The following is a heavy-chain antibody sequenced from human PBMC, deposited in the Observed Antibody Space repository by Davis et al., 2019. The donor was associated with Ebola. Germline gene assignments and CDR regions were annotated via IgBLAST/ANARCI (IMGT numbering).Heavy chain of an antibody. J-gene: IGHJ4*02. D-gene: IGHD5-18*01. Sequence: PSETLSLTCAVYGGSFSGYYWSWIRQPPGKGLEWIGEINHSGSTNYNPSLKSRVTISVDTSKNQFSLKLSSVTAADTAVYYCARGVRYSYGKPSRALDYWGQGTLVTVSS. CDR3: ARGVRYSYGKPSRALDY. CDR2: INHSGST. V-gene: IGHV4-34*01. CDR1: GGSFSGYY.